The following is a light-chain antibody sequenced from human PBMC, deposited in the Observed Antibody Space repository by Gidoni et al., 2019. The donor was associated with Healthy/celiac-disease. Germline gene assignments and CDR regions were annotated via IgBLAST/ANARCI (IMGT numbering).Light chain of an antibody. J-gene: IGLJ2*01. CDR1: SSDVGGYPY. CDR2: EVN. Sequence: LTLTPSASGSPGQSVTISCTGTSSDVGGYPYVSWYQQHPGKAPKLMIYEVNKRPSGVPDRFSGSKSGNTASLTVSGLQAEDEADYYCSSYAGSNNFVVFGGGTKLTVL. V-gene: IGLV2-8*01. CDR3: SSYAGSNNFVV.